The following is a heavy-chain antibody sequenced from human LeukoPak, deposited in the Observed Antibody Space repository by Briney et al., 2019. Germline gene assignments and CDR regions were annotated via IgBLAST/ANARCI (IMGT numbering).Heavy chain of an antibody. Sequence: GGSLRLSCVASGLTFSGYWMHWVRQATGKGLVWVSRINSDGSDTSYADSVEGRFTISRDNAKNTLYLQMGSLRAEDTAVYYCAKLVQVAGTFDYWGQGTLVTVSS. CDR2: INSDGSDT. CDR1: GLTFSGYW. D-gene: IGHD6-19*01. V-gene: IGHV3-74*01. J-gene: IGHJ4*02. CDR3: AKLVQVAGTFDY.